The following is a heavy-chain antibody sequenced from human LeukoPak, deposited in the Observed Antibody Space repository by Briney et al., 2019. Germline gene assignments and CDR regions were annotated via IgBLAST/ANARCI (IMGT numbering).Heavy chain of an antibody. V-gene: IGHV1-3*01. J-gene: IGHJ4*02. CDR3: ARVVDVNSYGLFDY. CDR1: GYTFTNHA. Sequence: ASVKVSCKASGYTFTNHAMHWVRQAPGQRLEWMGWINAGNGNTKYSQKFQGRVTITRDTSASTAYMELSSLRSEDTAVYYCARVVDVNSYGLFDYWGQGTLVTVSS. CDR2: INAGNGNT. D-gene: IGHD5-18*01.